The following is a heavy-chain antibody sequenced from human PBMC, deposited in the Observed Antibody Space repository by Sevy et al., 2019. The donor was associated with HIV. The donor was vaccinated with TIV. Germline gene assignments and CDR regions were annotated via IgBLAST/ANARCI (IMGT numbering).Heavy chain of an antibody. Sequence: KQSQTLSLTCAVSGASITSYYWNWIRQSPGKGLEWIAYVYHSGTTSYNPSLKSRVSISLDTSRMQFSLTLYSVTAADTAIYYCARVRRRPPVVDSNWYFDVWGRGTLVTVSS. CDR3: ARVRRRPPVVDSNWYFDV. J-gene: IGHJ2*01. CDR1: GASITSYY. CDR2: VYHSGTT. D-gene: IGHD3-22*01. V-gene: IGHV4-59*12.